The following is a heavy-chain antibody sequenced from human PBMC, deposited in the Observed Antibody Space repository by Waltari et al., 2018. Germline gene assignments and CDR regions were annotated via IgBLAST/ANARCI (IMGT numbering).Heavy chain of an antibody. D-gene: IGHD3-3*01. Sequence: EVQLLESGGGLVQPGGSLRLSCAASAFTFSSYAMSWVRQAPGKGLEWVSASSGSGGSTYYADSVKGRFTISRDNSKNTLYLQMNSLRAEDTAVYYCAKDYDFWSGYQDFWGQGTMVTVSS. CDR2: SSGSGGST. CDR3: AKDYDFWSGYQDF. J-gene: IGHJ3*01. CDR1: AFTFSSYA. V-gene: IGHV3-23*01.